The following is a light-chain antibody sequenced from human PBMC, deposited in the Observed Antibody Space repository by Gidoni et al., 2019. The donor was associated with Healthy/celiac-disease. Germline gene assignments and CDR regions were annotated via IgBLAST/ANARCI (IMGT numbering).Light chain of an antibody. CDR1: SSDVGSYNL. J-gene: IGLJ2*01. Sequence: QSALTQPASVSGSPGQSITISCTGTSSDVGSYNLVSWYQQHPGKAPKLMIYEGSKRPSGVSNRFSGSKSGNTASLTISGLQAEDEADYYGCSYAGRSTFVVFGGGTKLTGL. V-gene: IGLV2-23*01. CDR3: CSYAGRSTFVV. CDR2: EGS.